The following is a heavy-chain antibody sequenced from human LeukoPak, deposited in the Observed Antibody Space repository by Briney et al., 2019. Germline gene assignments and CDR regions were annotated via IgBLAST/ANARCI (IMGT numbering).Heavy chain of an antibody. CDR2: ISSDGSRK. CDR3: AKYAYNWNAPDGFDM. V-gene: IGHV3-30*18. D-gene: IGHD1-1*01. J-gene: IGHJ3*02. Sequence: GGSLRLSCAASGFTFSSYGMHWVRQAPDKGLEWVAVISSDGSRKHYGDSVKGRFTISRDNSESTLFLQMNSLRTDDTSVYFCAKYAYNWNAPDGFDMWGQGTMVIVSS. CDR1: GFTFSSYG.